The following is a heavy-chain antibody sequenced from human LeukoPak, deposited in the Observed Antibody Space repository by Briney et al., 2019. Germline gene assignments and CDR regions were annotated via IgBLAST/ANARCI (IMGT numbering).Heavy chain of an antibody. V-gene: IGHV3-30*02. CDR1: GFTFSSYG. D-gene: IGHD6-6*01. J-gene: IGHJ1*01. CDR3: AKDLIAARPSEYFQH. CDR2: IRYDGSNK. Sequence: PGGSLRLSCAASGFTFSSYGMHWVRQAPGKGLEWVAFIRYDGSNKYYADSVKGRFTISRDNSKNTLYLQMNSLRAEDTAVYYCAKDLIAARPSEYFQHWGQGTLVTVSS.